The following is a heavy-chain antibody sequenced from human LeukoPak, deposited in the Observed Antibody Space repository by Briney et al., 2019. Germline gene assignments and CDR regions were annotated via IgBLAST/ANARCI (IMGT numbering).Heavy chain of an antibody. CDR1: GYSISSGYY. CDR2: IYHSGST. Sequence: SETLSLTCTVSGYSISSGYYWGWIRQPPGKGLEWIGSIYHSGSTYYNPSLKSRVTISVDTSKNQFSLKLSSVTAADTAVYYCASITFGGVIDRGYWGQGTLVTVSS. CDR3: ASITFGGVIDRGY. J-gene: IGHJ4*02. D-gene: IGHD3-16*02. V-gene: IGHV4-38-2*02.